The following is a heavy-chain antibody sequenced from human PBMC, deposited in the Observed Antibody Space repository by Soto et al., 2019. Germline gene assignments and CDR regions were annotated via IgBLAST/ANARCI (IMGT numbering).Heavy chain of an antibody. CDR1: GFIFSNYA. V-gene: IGHV3-33*01. J-gene: IGHJ4*02. CDR2: IWSDGSYE. CDR3: ARGTGPGSFLIDY. D-gene: IGHD3-10*01. Sequence: QVQLVGSGGGVVQRGRSLRLSCAASGFIFSNYAMHWVRQAPGQGLEWVALIWSDGSYENYAESVKGRFTISRDNSKNTLYLQVNSLRVDDTAVYFCARGTGPGSFLIDYWGQGTLVTVSS.